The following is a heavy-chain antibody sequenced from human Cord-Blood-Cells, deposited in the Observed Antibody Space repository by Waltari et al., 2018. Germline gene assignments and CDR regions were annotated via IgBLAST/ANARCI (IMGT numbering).Heavy chain of an antibody. CDR3: ARAEIGGYWYFDL. Sequence: QVQLVQSGAEVKKPGASVKVSCKASGYTFTSYAMHWVRQAPGQRLAWMGWINAGNGNTKYSQEFPGRVPITRDTSASTAYMELSSLRSEDTAVYYCARAEIGGYWYFDLWGRGTLVTVSS. D-gene: IGHD3-16*01. V-gene: IGHV1-3*01. CDR2: INAGNGNT. CDR1: GYTFTSYA. J-gene: IGHJ2*01.